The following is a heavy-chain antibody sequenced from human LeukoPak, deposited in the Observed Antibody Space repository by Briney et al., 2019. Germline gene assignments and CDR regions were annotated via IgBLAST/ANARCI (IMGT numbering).Heavy chain of an antibody. D-gene: IGHD4-17*01. J-gene: IGHJ5*02. Sequence: ASVKVSCTASGYTFTGYYIHWVRQAPGQGLEWLGWINPNSGGTKYAQKFQGRVTMTRDTSIRTAYLELSGLRSDDTAVYYCARDHGDYVQYNWFDPWGQGTLVTVSS. CDR1: GYTFTGYY. V-gene: IGHV1-2*02. CDR2: INPNSGGT. CDR3: ARDHGDYVQYNWFDP.